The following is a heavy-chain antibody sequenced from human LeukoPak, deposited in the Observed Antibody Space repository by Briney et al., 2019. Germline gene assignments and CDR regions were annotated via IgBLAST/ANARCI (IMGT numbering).Heavy chain of an antibody. D-gene: IGHD3-22*01. J-gene: IGHJ5*02. CDR1: GGSISSYY. CDR2: IYYSGST. V-gene: IGHV4-39*01. CDR3: ARQGRRYYYDSSGPKIFDP. Sequence: SETLSLTCTVSGGSISSYYWGWIRQPPGKGLEWIGSIYYSGSTYYNPSLKSRVTISVDTSKNQFSLKLSSVTAADTAVYYCARQGRRYYYDSSGPKIFDPWGQGTLVTVSS.